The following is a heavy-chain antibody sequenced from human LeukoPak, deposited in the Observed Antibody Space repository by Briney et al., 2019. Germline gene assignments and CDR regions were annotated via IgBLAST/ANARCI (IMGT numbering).Heavy chain of an antibody. CDR3: ARGHEAPMGY. CDR1: GFTFSSHA. D-gene: IGHD2-8*01. CDR2: ISSSSSYI. V-gene: IGHV3-21*01. J-gene: IGHJ4*02. Sequence: GGSLRLSCAASGFTFSSHAMSWVRQAPGKGLEWVSSISSSSSYIYYADSVKGRFTISRDNAKNSLYLQMNSLRAEDTAVYYCARGHEAPMGYWGQGTLVTVSS.